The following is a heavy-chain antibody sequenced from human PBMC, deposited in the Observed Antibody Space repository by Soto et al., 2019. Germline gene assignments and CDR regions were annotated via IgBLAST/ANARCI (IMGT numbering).Heavy chain of an antibody. CDR3: ARGDTVITPFDY. V-gene: IGHV4-30-2*01. J-gene: IGHJ4*02. D-gene: IGHD5-18*01. CDR2: IYHSGST. CDR1: GYSIDKGGYS. Sequence: SATLSLTCTFSGYSIDKGGYSWIWLRQPPGKGLEWIGFIYHSGSTYYNPSLKSRVTISVDTSKNQFSLKLSSVTAADTAIYYCARGDTVITPFDYWGQGTLVTVSS.